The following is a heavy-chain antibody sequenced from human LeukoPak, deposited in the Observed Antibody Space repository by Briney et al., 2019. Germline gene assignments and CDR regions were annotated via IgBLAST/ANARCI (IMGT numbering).Heavy chain of an antibody. CDR3: AREACMLFQCAFDI. J-gene: IGHJ3*02. D-gene: IGHD2-8*01. Sequence: ASVKVSGKASGYTFTGYYMHGVRQAPGQGLEGRGWINPNSGGTNYAQKFQGRVTMTRDTSISTVYMYLSRLRSDHTAVYYCAREACMLFQCAFDIWGQGTMVTVSS. CDR2: INPNSGGT. V-gene: IGHV1-2*02. CDR1: GYTFTGYY.